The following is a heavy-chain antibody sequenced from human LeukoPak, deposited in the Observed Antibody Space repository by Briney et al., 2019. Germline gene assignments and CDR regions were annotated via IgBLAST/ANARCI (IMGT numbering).Heavy chain of an antibody. Sequence: SETLSLTCTVSGGSISSYYWSWIRQPPGKGLEWIGYIYYSGSTNYNPSLKSRVTISVDTSKNQFSLKLSSVTAADTAVYYCARGEGYSYGYPFDYWGQGTLVTVSS. CDR3: ARGEGYSYGYPFDY. CDR2: IYYSGST. D-gene: IGHD5-18*01. CDR1: GGSISSYY. J-gene: IGHJ4*02. V-gene: IGHV4-59*08.